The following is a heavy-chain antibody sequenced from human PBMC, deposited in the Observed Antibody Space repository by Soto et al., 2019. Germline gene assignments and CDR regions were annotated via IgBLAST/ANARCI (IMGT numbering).Heavy chain of an antibody. Sequence: QPGGSLRLSCVASGFSFSAYAMTWVRQSPGKGFEWVSTISGSGRITNYADSVKGRFTTSKDTSTNTLYLHMNSLSADGTAVYYCVKERIELWLIDYWGQGTLVTVSS. V-gene: IGHV3-23*01. J-gene: IGHJ4*02. CDR1: GFSFSAYA. D-gene: IGHD2-15*01. CDR3: VKERIELWLIDY. CDR2: ISGSGRIT.